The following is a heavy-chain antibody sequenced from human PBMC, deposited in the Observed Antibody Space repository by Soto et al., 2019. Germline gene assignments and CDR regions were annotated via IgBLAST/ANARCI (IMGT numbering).Heavy chain of an antibody. CDR3: ARALGRSTVTTLYYFDY. CDR1: GGSISSYY. D-gene: IGHD4-17*01. J-gene: IGHJ4*02. V-gene: IGHV4-59*01. CDR2: IYYSGST. Sequence: PSETLSLTCTVSGGSISSYYWSWIRQPPGKGLEWIGYIYYSGSTNYNPSLKSRVTISVDTSKNQFSLKLSSVTAADTAVYYCARALGRSTVTTLYYFDYWGQGTLVTVSS.